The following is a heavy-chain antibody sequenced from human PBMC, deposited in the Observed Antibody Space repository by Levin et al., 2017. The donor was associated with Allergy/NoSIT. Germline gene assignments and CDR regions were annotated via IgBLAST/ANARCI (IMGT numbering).Heavy chain of an antibody. CDR2: ISHRGDT. CDR3: ASFSLTYGTFDV. Sequence: SCAIYGGSFRGFYWSWLRQSPGKGLEWIGEISHRGDTTYNPSFESRVTISADTSNHFFLDLKSVTAADTATYFCASFSLTYGTFDVWSQGTLVTVSS. D-gene: IGHD1-14*01. CDR1: GGSFRGFY. J-gene: IGHJ3*01. V-gene: IGHV4-34*01.